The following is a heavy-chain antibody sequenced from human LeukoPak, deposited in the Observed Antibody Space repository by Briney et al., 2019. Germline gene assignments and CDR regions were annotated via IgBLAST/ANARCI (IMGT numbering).Heavy chain of an antibody. V-gene: IGHV3-23*01. CDR2: ISGSGGST. Sequence: GGSLRLSCAASGFTFSSYAMSWVRQAPGKGLEWVSAISGSGGSTYYADSVKGRFTISRDNSKNTLYLQMNSLRAEDTAVYYCAKGRCSGGSCYSVDYYYMDVWGKGTTVTVSS. D-gene: IGHD2-15*01. CDR3: AKGRCSGGSCYSVDYYYMDV. J-gene: IGHJ6*03. CDR1: GFTFSSYA.